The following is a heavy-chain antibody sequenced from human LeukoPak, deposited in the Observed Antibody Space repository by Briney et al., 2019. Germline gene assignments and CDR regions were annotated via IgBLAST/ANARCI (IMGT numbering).Heavy chain of an antibody. CDR3: AKFYYGSGGPFDY. CDR1: GFTFSSYG. CDR2: ISGSGGST. J-gene: IGHJ4*02. V-gene: IGHV3-23*01. D-gene: IGHD3-10*01. Sequence: GGSLRLSCAASGFTFSSYGMSWVRQAPGKVLEWISAISGSGGSTYYADSVKGRFTISRDNSKNTLYLQMNSLRAEDTAVYYCAKFYYGSGGPFDYWGQGTLVTVSS.